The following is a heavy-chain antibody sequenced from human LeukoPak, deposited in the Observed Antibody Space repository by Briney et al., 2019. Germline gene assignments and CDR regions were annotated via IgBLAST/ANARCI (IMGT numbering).Heavy chain of an antibody. CDR2: IIPIFGTA. CDR1: GGTFSSYA. CDR3: ARDYYDSSGVLTDY. J-gene: IGHJ4*02. D-gene: IGHD3-22*01. Sequence: GASVKVSCKASGGTFSSYAISWVRQAPGQGLEWMGGIIPIFGTANYAQKFQGRVTITADESTSTAYMELSSLRSEDTAVHYCARDYYDSSGVLTDYWGQGTLVTASS. V-gene: IGHV1-69*13.